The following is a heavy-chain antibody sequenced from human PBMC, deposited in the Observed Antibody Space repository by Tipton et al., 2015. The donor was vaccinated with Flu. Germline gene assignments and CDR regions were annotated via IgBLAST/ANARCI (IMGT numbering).Heavy chain of an antibody. J-gene: IGHJ3*02. CDR1: GGYISSYY. Sequence: TLSLTCTVSGGYISSYYWSWVRQPPGKGQEWIGYLDYSGSTNYNPTLKSRVTISVDTSKNQFTLKLSSVTAADTAVYYCVRHWGHFDWVLNDDFDIWGHGTMVTVSS. CDR3: VRHWGHFDWVLNDDFDI. V-gene: IGHV4-59*08. D-gene: IGHD3-9*01. CDR2: LDYSGST.